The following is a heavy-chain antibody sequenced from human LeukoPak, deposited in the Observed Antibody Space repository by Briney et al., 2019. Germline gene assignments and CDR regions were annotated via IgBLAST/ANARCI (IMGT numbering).Heavy chain of an antibody. CDR2: ISWDGGST. CDR3: AKDKGYDSSGYLDY. CDR1: GFTFDDYT. V-gene: IGHV3-43*01. J-gene: IGHJ4*02. Sequence: GGSLRLSCAASGFTFDDYTMHWVRQAPGKGLEWVSLISWDGGSTYYADSVKGRFTISRDNSKNTLYLQMNSLRAEDTAVYYCAKDKGYDSSGYLDYWGQGTLVTVSS. D-gene: IGHD3-22*01.